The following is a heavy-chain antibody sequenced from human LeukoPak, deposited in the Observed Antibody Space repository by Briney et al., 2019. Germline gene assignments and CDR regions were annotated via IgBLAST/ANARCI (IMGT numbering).Heavy chain of an antibody. CDR2: IYYSGRT. D-gene: IGHD3-10*01. Sequence: SETLSLTCSVSGGSISSYYWSWIRQPPGKGLEWIGYIYYSGRTSYNPSLKSRVTISVDTSKNQFSLKLSSVTAADTAVYYCARQGPMVRGVIIFDYWGQGTLVTVSS. J-gene: IGHJ4*02. V-gene: IGHV4-59*08. CDR1: GGSISSYY. CDR3: ARQGPMVRGVIIFDY.